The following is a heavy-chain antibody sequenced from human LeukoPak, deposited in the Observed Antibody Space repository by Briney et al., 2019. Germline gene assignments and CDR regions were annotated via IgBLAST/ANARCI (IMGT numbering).Heavy chain of an antibody. V-gene: IGHV3-23*01. J-gene: IGHJ4*02. CDR3: ARGISAGPDY. CDR1: GFTFSSYA. Sequence: GGSLRLSCAASGFTFSSYAMSWVRQAPGKGLEWVSTISGSGDTTYYADSVKGRFTISRDNSKSTLSLQMNSLRAGDTAVYYCARGISAGPDYWGRGTLVTFSS. D-gene: IGHD4/OR15-4a*01. CDR2: ISGSGDTT.